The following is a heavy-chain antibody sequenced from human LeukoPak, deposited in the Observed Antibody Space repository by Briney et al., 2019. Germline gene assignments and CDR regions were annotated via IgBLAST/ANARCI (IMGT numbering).Heavy chain of an antibody. Sequence: SETLSLTCSVSGGSISGYYWSWSRQAPGKGVEWIGNLFYKRGAWYKSSLKSRVTISVDTSKNQFSLKLSSVTAADTAVYYCARSRSSWYRAFDYWGQGTLVTVSS. V-gene: IGHV4-59*12. J-gene: IGHJ4*02. D-gene: IGHD6-13*01. CDR1: GGSISGYY. CDR3: ARSRSSWYRAFDY. CDR2: LFYKRGA.